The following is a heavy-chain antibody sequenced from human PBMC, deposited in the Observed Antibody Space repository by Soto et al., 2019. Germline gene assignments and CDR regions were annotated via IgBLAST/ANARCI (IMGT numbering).Heavy chain of an antibody. CDR3: AREGSAPYYYYGMDV. D-gene: IGHD6-19*01. Sequence: KLQGRVTMTTDTSTSTAYMELRSLRSDDTAVYYCAREGSAPYYYYGMDVWGQGTRVTVSS. J-gene: IGHJ6*02. V-gene: IGHV1-18*01.